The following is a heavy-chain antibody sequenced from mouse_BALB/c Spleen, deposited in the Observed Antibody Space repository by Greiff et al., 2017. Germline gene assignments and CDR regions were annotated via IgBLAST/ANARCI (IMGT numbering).Heavy chain of an antibody. J-gene: IGHJ1*01. D-gene: IGHD2-1*01. CDR1: GFNIKDYY. CDR3: NEGNGNYSWYFDV. V-gene: IGHV14-4*02. Sequence: EVQLQQSGAELVRSGASVKLSCTASGFNIKDYYMHWVKQRPEQGLEWIGWIDPENGDTEYAPKFQGKATMTADTSSNTAYLQLSSLTSEDTAVYYCNEGNGNYSWYFDVWGAGTTVTVSS. CDR2: IDPENGDT.